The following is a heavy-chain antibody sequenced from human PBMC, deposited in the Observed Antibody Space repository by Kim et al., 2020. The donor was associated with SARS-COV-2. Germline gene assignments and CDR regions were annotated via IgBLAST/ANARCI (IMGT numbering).Heavy chain of an antibody. D-gene: IGHD3-22*01. CDR2: IYGGGNT. CDR1: GFFVSDNY. Sequence: GGSLRLSCAASGFFVSDNYMSWVRQAPGKGLEWVSVIYGGGNTFYADSVKGRFTISRDISKNTLYLQMNSLRAEDTAVYYCARDYYDSRGYYSLNYWGQGTMVIVSS. J-gene: IGHJ4*02. CDR3: ARDYYDSRGYYSLNY. V-gene: IGHV3-66*01.